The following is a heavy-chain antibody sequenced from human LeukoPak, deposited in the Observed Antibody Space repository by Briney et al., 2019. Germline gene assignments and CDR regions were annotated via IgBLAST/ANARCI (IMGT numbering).Heavy chain of an antibody. D-gene: IGHD2-8*01. V-gene: IGHV3-23*01. J-gene: IGHJ4*02. CDR1: GFTFSSYA. CDR3: AKSPIVLMVHAMESPFDY. Sequence: HPGGSLRLSCAASGFTFSSYAMSWVRQAPGKGLEWVSAISGSGGSTYYADSVKGRFTISRDNSKNTLYLQMNSLRAEDTAVYYCAKSPIVLMVHAMESPFDYWGQGTLVTVSS. CDR2: ISGSGGST.